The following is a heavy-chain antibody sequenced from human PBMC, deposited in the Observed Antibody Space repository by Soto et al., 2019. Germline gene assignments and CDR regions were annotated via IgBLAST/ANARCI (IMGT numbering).Heavy chain of an antibody. CDR2: INSDGSST. Sequence: EVQLVESGGGLVQPGGSLRLSCAASGFTFSSYWMHWVRQAPGKGLVWVSCINSDGSSTSYADSVKGRFTISRDNAKNTVYLQMNSLRAEDTAVYYCARTSLVVPAATREDYWGQGTLVTVSS. J-gene: IGHJ4*02. CDR1: GFTFSSYW. D-gene: IGHD2-15*01. V-gene: IGHV3-74*01. CDR3: ARTSLVVPAATREDY.